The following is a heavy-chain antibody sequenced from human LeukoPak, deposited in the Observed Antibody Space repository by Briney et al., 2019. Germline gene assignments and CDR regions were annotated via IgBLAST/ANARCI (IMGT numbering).Heavy chain of an antibody. CDR2: IYYSGST. V-gene: IGHV4-59*01. Sequence: PSETLSLTCTVSGGSIGTYYWSWMRQPPGRGLEWIGYIYYSGSTNHNPSLQSRVTISVDTSKNQFSLKLNSVTAADTAVYYCARGGVPGGFYGSFDYWGQGTLVSVSS. CDR1: GGSIGTYY. J-gene: IGHJ4*02. D-gene: IGHD3-3*01. CDR3: ARGGVPGGFYGSFDY.